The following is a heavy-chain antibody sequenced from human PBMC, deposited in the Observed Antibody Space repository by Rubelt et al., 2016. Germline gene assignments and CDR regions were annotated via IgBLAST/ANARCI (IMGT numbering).Heavy chain of an antibody. CDR3: ASRATGFDY. V-gene: IGHV3-23*01. CDR2: ISGSGGST. CDR1: GFSFSSYV. J-gene: IGHJ4*02. Sequence: GGGLVQPGGSLRLSCAASGFSFSSYVMNWVRQAPGKGLEWVSVISGSGGSTYYADSVKGRFTISRDNAKNSLYLQMNSLRAEDTAVYYCASRATGFDYWGQGTLVTVSS.